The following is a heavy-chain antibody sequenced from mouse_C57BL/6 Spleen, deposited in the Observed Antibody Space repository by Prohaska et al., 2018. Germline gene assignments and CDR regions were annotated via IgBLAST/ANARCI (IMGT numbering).Heavy chain of an antibody. J-gene: IGHJ1*03. CDR2: ISNGGGST. CDR1: GFTFSDYY. D-gene: IGHD1-1*01. V-gene: IGHV5-12*01. Sequence: EVKLVESGGGLVQPGGSLQLSCAASGFTFSDYYMYWVRQTPEKRLEWVAYISNGGGSTYYPDTVKGRFTISRDNAKNTLYLQMSRLKSEDTAMYYCARLSTVGRYFDVWGTGTTVTVSS. CDR3: ARLSTVGRYFDV.